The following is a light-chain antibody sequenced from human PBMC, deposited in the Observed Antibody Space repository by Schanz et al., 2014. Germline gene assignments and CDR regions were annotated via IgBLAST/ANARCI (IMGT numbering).Light chain of an antibody. CDR3: QQYGSSPPLT. V-gene: IGKV3-20*01. Sequence: EIVLTQSPGTLSLSPGERATLSCRASQSVSSYYLAWYQQKPGQAPRLLIYGASSRATGIPDRFSGSGSGTDFTLNVSRLEPEDFAVYYCQQYGSSPPLTFGGGTKVEIK. CDR1: QSVSSYY. CDR2: GAS. J-gene: IGKJ4*01.